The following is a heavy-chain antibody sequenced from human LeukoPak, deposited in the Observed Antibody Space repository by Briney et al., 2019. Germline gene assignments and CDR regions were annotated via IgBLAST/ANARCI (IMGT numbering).Heavy chain of an antibody. CDR3: ARERGGGYIHFDY. D-gene: IGHD5-12*01. V-gene: IGHV1-69*13. Sequence: SVKVSCKASGGTFSSYAISWVRQAPGQGLEWMGGIIPIFGTANYAQKFQGRVTITADESTSTAYMELSSLRSEDTAVYYCARERGGGYIHFDYWGQGTLVTVSS. J-gene: IGHJ4*02. CDR1: GGTFSSYA. CDR2: IIPIFGTA.